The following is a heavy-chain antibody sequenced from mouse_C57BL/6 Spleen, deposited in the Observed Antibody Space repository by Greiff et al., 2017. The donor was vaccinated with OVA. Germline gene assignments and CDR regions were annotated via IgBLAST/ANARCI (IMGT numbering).Heavy chain of an antibody. CDR1: GYTFTDYE. CDR2: IDPETGGT. J-gene: IGHJ4*01. Sequence: VKLQESGAELVRPGASVTLSCKASGYTFTDYEMHWVKQTPVHGLEWIGAIDPETGGTAYNQKFKGKAILTADKSSSTAYMELRSLTSEDSAVYYGTRGHITTVVATNAMDYWGQGTSVTVSS. CDR3: TRGHITTVVATNAMDY. V-gene: IGHV1-15*01. D-gene: IGHD1-1*01.